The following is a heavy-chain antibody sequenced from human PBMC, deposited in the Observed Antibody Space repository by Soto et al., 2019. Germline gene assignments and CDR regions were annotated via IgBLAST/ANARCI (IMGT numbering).Heavy chain of an antibody. J-gene: IGHJ5*02. CDR1: GFTFGTTD. Sequence: QLLQSGGGLVQPGGSLTLSCAASGFTFGTTDMSWVRQAPGEGLEWVSTIDGSGGITYYAGSVKGRFTISRDNSRNPVYLQMNSLRGDDTALYYCVKNSGWFNTWGQGALVTVSS. V-gene: IGHV3-23*01. CDR2: IDGSGGIT. D-gene: IGHD3-10*01. CDR3: VKNSGWFNT.